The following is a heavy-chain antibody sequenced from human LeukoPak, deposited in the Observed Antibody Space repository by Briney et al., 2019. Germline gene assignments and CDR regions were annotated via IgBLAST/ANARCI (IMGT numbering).Heavy chain of an antibody. V-gene: IGHV3-23*01. Sequence: GGSLRLSCAVSGFTFSSYGMRWVRQAPGKGLEWVSAISDSGSDTYYADSVKGRFTISKDNSKNTLYLRMNSLRADDTAVYYCANRVPHSSSSVYFDYWGQGTLVTVSS. D-gene: IGHD6-6*01. CDR1: GFTFSSYG. J-gene: IGHJ4*02. CDR2: ISDSGSDT. CDR3: ANRVPHSSSSVYFDY.